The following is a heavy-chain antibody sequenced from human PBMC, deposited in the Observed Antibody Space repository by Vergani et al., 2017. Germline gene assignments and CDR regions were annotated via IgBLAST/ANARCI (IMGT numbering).Heavy chain of an antibody. CDR2: INPIDSKI. Sequence: EVMLVQSGAEVKKPGESLKISCKYSESRSISNEIAWVRQMSGKGLQWMGNINPIDSKIAYSPSFQGQAIMSLDKSITTAYLQWRSLKASDTAIYYCTRHVPCGDGACLHCDHWGQGTQVTVSS. J-gene: IGHJ4*02. CDR1: ESRSISNE. V-gene: IGHV5-51*01. D-gene: IGHD2-21*01. CDR3: TRHVPCGDGACLHCDH.